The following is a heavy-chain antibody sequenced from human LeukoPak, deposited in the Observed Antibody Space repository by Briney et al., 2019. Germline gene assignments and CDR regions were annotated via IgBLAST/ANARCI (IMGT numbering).Heavy chain of an antibody. V-gene: IGHV4-61*08. J-gene: IGHJ4*02. D-gene: IGHD5-24*01. CDR1: GGSISSGGYY. Sequence: SETLSLTCTVSGGSISSGGYYWSWIRQHPGKGLEWIGYIYYSGSTNYNPSLKSRVTISVDTSKNHFSLNLTSVSAADTAVYYCTRLGRDGYNFGRYYFERWGQGTLVTVSS. CDR3: TRLGRDGYNFGRYYFER. CDR2: IYYSGST.